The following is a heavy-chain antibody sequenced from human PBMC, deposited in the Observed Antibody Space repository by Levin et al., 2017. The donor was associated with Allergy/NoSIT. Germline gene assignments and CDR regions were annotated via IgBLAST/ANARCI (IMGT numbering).Heavy chain of an antibody. D-gene: IGHD6-19*01. CDR3: ATQFQW. Sequence: GESLKISCAASGFSLSNAWMNWVRQAPGKGLEWVGRITSNADGAATDYAAPVKDRFIISRDDSTNTLYLQMNSLKVEDTAVYFCATQFQWWGQGSLVTVSS. CDR2: ITSNADGAAT. V-gene: IGHV3-15*01. CDR1: GFSLSNAW. J-gene: IGHJ4*02.